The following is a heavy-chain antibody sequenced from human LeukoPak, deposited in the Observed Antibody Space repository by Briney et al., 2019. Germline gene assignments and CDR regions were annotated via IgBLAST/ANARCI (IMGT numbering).Heavy chain of an antibody. Sequence: GGSLRLSCTASGFTFGDYAMSWVRQAPGKGLEWVGFIRSKAYGGTTEYAASVKGRFTISRDDSKSIAYLQMNSLKTEDTAVYYCTRGRGQWLDYFDYWGQGTLVTVSS. CDR3: TRGRGQWLDYFDY. D-gene: IGHD6-19*01. V-gene: IGHV3-49*04. J-gene: IGHJ4*02. CDR1: GFTFGDYA. CDR2: IRSKAYGGTT.